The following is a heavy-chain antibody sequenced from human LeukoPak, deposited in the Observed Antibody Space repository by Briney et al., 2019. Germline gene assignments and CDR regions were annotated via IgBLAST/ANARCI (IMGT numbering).Heavy chain of an antibody. D-gene: IGHD6-13*01. CDR1: GFTVSSNY. J-gene: IGHJ4*02. V-gene: IGHV3-53*01. Sequence: PGGSLRLSCAASGFTVSSNYMSWVRQAPGKGLEWVSVIYSGGSTYYADSVKGRFTISRDNSKNTLYLQMNSLRAEDTAVYYCAREYSSSWYEFGYFDYWGQGTLVTVSS. CDR2: IYSGGST. CDR3: AREYSSSWYEFGYFDY.